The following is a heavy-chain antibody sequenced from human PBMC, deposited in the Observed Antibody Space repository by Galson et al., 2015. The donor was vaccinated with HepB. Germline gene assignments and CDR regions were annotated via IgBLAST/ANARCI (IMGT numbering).Heavy chain of an antibody. Sequence: SLRLSCAASGFTFSSYAMSWVRQAPGKGLEWVSAISGSGGSTYYADSVKGRFTISRDNSKNTLYLQMDSLRAEDTAVYYCARDLWVTVRGPQYYFDYWGQGTLVTVSS. J-gene: IGHJ4*02. V-gene: IGHV3-23*01. CDR2: ISGSGGST. D-gene: IGHD4-17*01. CDR3: ARDLWVTVRGPQYYFDY. CDR1: GFTFSSYA.